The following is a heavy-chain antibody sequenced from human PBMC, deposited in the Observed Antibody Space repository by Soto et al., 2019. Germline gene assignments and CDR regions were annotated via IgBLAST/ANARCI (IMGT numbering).Heavy chain of an antibody. J-gene: IGHJ5*02. CDR1: GFSISSGYF. D-gene: IGHD3-22*01. V-gene: IGHV4-38-2*02. CDR2: IYHSGTT. Sequence: SETLSLTCAVSGFSISSGYFWGWIRQPPGKGPEWLGSIYHSGTTYYNPSVKGRVTISVDTSKNQFSLKMSSVAAADTAVYYCARDSSGYYWFDPWGQGTLVTVSS. CDR3: ARDSSGYYWFDP.